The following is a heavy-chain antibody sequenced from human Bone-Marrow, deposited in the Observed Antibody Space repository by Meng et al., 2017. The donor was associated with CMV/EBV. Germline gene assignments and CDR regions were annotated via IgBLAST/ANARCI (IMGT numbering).Heavy chain of an antibody. D-gene: IGHD2-8*01. J-gene: IGHJ3*02. CDR2: ISGSGGST. CDR1: GFTFSSYE. V-gene: IGHV3-23*01. Sequence: GGSLRLSCAASGFTFSSYEMNWVRQAPGKGLEWVSAISGSGGSTYYADSVKGRFNISRDNSKNTLYLQMNSLRAEDTAVYYCAKDPFRMADAFDIWGQGTMVTVSS. CDR3: AKDPFRMADAFDI.